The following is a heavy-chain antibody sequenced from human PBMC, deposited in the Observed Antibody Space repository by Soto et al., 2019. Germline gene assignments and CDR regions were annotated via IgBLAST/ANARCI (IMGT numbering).Heavy chain of an antibody. J-gene: IGHJ4*02. Sequence: ASVKVSCKTSGYIFTAYGLAWLRQAPGQRPEWMGWVSTNDDRTNYAQKFQGRVTMITDRSTTTTSMELRSLRPVDTAVYYCARELNTESSAYYSFAFWGQGTLVTVSS. CDR1: GYIFTAYG. D-gene: IGHD3-22*01. V-gene: IGHV1-18*01. CDR3: ARELNTESSAYYSFAF. CDR2: VSTNDDRT.